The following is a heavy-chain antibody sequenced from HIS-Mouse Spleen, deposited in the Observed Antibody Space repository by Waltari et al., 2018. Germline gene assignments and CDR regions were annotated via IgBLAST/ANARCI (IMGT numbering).Heavy chain of an antibody. CDR1: GGTFSSYA. CDR3: ARDRPGDYVDGYFDL. Sequence: QVQLVQSGAEVKKPGSSVKVSCKASGGTFSSYAIRWVRQAPGQGLEWMGRIIPILGIANYAQKFQGRVTITADKSTSTAYMELSSLRSEDTAVYYCARDRPGDYVDGYFDLWGRGTLVTVSS. J-gene: IGHJ2*01. V-gene: IGHV1-69*04. CDR2: IIPILGIA. D-gene: IGHD4-17*01.